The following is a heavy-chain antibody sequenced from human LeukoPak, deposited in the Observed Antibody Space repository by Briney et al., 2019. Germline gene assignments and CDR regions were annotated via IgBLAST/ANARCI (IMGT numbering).Heavy chain of an antibody. CDR1: GYSFTSYW. CDR3: ARLGGYGCSGGSCYLYYFDY. CDR2: IYPGDSDT. D-gene: IGHD2-15*01. J-gene: IGHJ4*02. V-gene: IGHV5-51*01. Sequence: GESLQISCKGSGYSFTSYWIGWVRQMPGKGLEWMGIIYPGDSDTRYSPSFQGQVTISADKSISTAYLQWSSLKASDTAMYYCARLGGYGCSGGSCYLYYFDYWGQGTLVTVSS.